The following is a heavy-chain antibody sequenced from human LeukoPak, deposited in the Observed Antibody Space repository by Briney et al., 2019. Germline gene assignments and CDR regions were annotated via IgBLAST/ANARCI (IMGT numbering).Heavy chain of an antibody. CDR2: ISSSGSTI. CDR3: ARGVRPDAYDV. D-gene: IGHD3-10*02. CDR1: RFTLKRYY. J-gene: IGHJ3*01. V-gene: IGHV3-48*03. Sequence: GSLRLFFAASRFTLKRYYMNWVRQAPGKGLEWVSYISSSGSTIHYADSVKGRFTISRDNAKNSLYLQMNSLRAEDTAVYYCARGVRPDAYDVWGQGTMVTVSS.